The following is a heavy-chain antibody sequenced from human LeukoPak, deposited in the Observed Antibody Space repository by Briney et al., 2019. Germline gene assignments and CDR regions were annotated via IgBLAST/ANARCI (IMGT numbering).Heavy chain of an antibody. CDR3: ARDPGGSSGWYRLNNWFDP. Sequence: ASVKVSCKASGYTFTGYYMHWVRQAPGQGLEWMGWINPNSGGTNYAQKFQGRVTMTRDTSISTVYMELSRLRSDDTVMYYCARDPGGSSGWYRLNNWFDPWGQGTLVTASS. V-gene: IGHV1-2*02. CDR1: GYTFTGYY. CDR2: INPNSGGT. D-gene: IGHD6-19*01. J-gene: IGHJ5*02.